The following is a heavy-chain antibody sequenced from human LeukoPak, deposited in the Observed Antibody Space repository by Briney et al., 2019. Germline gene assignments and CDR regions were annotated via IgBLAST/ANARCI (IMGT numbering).Heavy chain of an antibody. D-gene: IGHD3-3*01. V-gene: IGHV1-2*02. J-gene: IGHJ4*02. CDR1: GYTFTGYY. CDR3: ARGLGVATVDY. Sequence: ASVKVSCKASGYTFTGYYMHWVRQAPGQGLEWMGWINPNSGGTSYAQKFQGRVTMTRDTSISTAYMELSRLRSDDTAVYYCARGLGVATVDYWGQGTLVTVSS. CDR2: INPNSGGT.